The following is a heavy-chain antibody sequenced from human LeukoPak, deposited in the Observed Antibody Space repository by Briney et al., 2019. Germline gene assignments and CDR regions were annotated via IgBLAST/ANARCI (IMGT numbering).Heavy chain of an antibody. CDR2: INPNSGGT. J-gene: IGHJ6*02. D-gene: IGHD3-9*01. CDR3: ARDRGRYFEEGTLYYYYYYGMDV. Sequence: GASGKVSCKASGYTFTGYYMHWVRQAPGQGLEWMGWINPNSGGTNYAQKFQGRVTMTRDTSISTAYMELSRLRSDDTAVYYCARDRGRYFEEGTLYYYYYYGMDVWGQGTTVTVSS. CDR1: GYTFTGYY. V-gene: IGHV1-2*02.